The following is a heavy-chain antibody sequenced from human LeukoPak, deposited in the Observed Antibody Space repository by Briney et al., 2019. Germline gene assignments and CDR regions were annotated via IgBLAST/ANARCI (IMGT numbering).Heavy chain of an antibody. V-gene: IGHV3-21*01. CDR2: ISSSSTYI. CDR1: GFTFSSYS. D-gene: IGHD2-2*02. J-gene: IGHJ3*02. CDR3: ARDTHCSSTSCYNAFDI. Sequence: GGSLRLSCAASGFTFSSYSMKWVRQAPGKGLEWVSSISSSSTYIYYADSLKGRFTISRENAKNSLSLQMNSLRAEDTAVYYCARDTHCSSTSCYNAFDIWGQGTMVTVSS.